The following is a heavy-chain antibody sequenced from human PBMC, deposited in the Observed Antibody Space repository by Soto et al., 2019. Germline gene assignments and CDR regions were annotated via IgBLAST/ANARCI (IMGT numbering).Heavy chain of an antibody. V-gene: IGHV1-58*01. CDR1: GFTFTSSA. J-gene: IGHJ4*02. CDR2: IVVGSGNT. D-gene: IGHD6-19*01. Sequence: SVKVSCKASGFTFTSSAVQWVRQARGQRLEWIGWIVVGSGNTNYAQKFQERVIITRDMSTSTAYMELSSLRSEDTAVYYCAADSTEQWLEIDYWGQGTLVTVSS. CDR3: AADSTEQWLEIDY.